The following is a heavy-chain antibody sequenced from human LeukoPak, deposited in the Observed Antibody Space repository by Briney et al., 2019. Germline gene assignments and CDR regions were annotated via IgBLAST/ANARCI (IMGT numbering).Heavy chain of an antibody. CDR3: AKDSVAVLGLVNYFDF. CDR1: GFTFSSYG. Sequence: PGGSLRLSCAASGFTFSSYGMHWVRQAPGKGLEWVAFIRYDGSNKYYADSVNGRFTISRDNSKNTMFLQINNLRVDDTAIYYCAKDSVAVLGLVNYFDFWGQGTLVTVSS. CDR2: IRYDGSNK. V-gene: IGHV3-30*02. J-gene: IGHJ4*02. D-gene: IGHD6-19*01.